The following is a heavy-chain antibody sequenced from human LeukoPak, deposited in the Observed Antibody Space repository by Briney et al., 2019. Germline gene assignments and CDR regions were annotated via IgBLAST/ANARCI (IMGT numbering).Heavy chain of an antibody. V-gene: IGHV3-11*04. CDR2: ISSSGSSI. Sequence: GGSLRLSCAASGFTFSVYYMSWVRQAPGKGLECVSDISSSGSSIFYADSVKGRFTISRDNAKNTLYLQMHSLRAEHTAVYYCARDRTGDSGDSSGYYYDFDFWGQGTLVTVSS. D-gene: IGHD3-22*01. CDR1: GFTFSVYY. CDR3: ARDRTGDSGDSSGYYYDFDF. J-gene: IGHJ4*02.